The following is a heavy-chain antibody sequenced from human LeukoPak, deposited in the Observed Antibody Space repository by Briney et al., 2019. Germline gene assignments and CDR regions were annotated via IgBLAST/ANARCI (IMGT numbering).Heavy chain of an antibody. CDR3: AGERVDPGDIVVVVAATRAFDI. V-gene: IGHV1-69*05. Sequence: GASVKVSCKASGGTFSSYAISWVRQAPGQGLEWMGRIIPIFGTANYAQKFQGRVTITTDVSTSTAYMELSSLRSEDTAVYYCAGERVDPGDIVVVVAATRAFDIWGQGTMVTVSS. CDR2: IIPIFGTA. J-gene: IGHJ3*02. CDR1: GGTFSSYA. D-gene: IGHD2-15*01.